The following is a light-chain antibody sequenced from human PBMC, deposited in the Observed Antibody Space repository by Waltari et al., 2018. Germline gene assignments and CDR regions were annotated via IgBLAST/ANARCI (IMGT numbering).Light chain of an antibody. J-gene: IGKJ1*01. CDR1: QSVGRS. CDR3: QMYVRLPAT. V-gene: IGKV3-20*01. CDR2: DAS. Sequence: EIVLTQPRGTLSLSPGERSILSCRASQSVGRSLCWYQQKNGQAPRLLIYDASTRATGIPDRFSGGGSGTDFSLTISRLEPEDFAVYYCQMYVRLPATFGQGTKVEI.